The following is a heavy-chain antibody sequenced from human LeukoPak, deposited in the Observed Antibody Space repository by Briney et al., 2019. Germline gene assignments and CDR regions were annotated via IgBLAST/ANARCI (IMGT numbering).Heavy chain of an antibody. CDR2: INTAGGSI. D-gene: IGHD1-26*01. V-gene: IGHV3-48*01. CDR3: ATSGTYRLDY. Sequence: GGSLRLSCAASGFTFSSYNMNWVRQALGKGLEWVSSINTAGGSIFYADSVKGRFTISRDNAKNSLYLQMNSLRAEDTAVYYCATSGTYRLDYWGQGSLVTVSS. J-gene: IGHJ4*02. CDR1: GFTFSSYN.